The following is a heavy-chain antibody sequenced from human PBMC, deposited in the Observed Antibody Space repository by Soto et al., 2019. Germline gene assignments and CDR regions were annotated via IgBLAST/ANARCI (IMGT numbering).Heavy chain of an antibody. V-gene: IGHV4-30-2*02. Sequence: SETLSLTCAVSGGSISSGGYSWSWIRQPPGKGLEWIGYMYHSGSTYYNPSLKSRVTISIDRSKNQFSLKLSSVTAADTAVYYCARLIQGYDILTGYSTWFDPWGQGTLVTVSS. CDR1: GGSISSGGYS. CDR3: ARLIQGYDILTGYSTWFDP. J-gene: IGHJ5*02. CDR2: MYHSGST. D-gene: IGHD3-9*01.